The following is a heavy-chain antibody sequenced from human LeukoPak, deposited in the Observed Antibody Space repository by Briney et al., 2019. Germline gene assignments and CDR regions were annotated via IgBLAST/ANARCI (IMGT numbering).Heavy chain of an antibody. J-gene: IGHJ4*02. V-gene: IGHV3-15*01. Sequence: PGGSLRLSCAASGFTFSDAWMSWVRQAPGKGLEWVGRIKSKTDGGTTDYAAPVKGRSTISRNDSKNTLYLQMNSLKTEDTAVYYCTTRGGSFSIFDYWGQGTLVTVSS. CDR3: TTRGGSFSIFDY. D-gene: IGHD1-26*01. CDR2: IKSKTDGGTT. CDR1: GFTFSDAW.